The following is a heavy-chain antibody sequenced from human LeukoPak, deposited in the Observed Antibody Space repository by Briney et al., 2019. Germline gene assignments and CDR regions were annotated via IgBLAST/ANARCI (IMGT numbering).Heavy chain of an antibody. CDR1: GFTVSSNY. CDR2: IYSGGST. Sequence: GGSLRLSCAASGFTVSSNYMSWVRQAPGKGLEWVSVIYSGGSTYYADSVKGRFTISRDNSKNTLYLQMNSLRVEDTAVYYCTRDPPECPDGVCFLGLDYWGQGTLVTVSS. J-gene: IGHJ4*02. D-gene: IGHD2-8*01. V-gene: IGHV3-66*01. CDR3: TRDPPECPDGVCFLGLDY.